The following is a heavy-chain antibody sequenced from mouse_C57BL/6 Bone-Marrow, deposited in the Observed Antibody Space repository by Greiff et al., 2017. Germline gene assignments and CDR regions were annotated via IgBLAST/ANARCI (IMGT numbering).Heavy chain of an antibody. J-gene: IGHJ2*01. CDR3: TRRGYY. Sequence: VKLQESGAELVRPGASVTLSCKASGYTFTDYEMHWVKQTPVHGLEWIGAIDPETGGTAYNQKFTGKAILTADKSSSTAYMELRSLTSEDSAVYYCTRRGYYWGQGTTLTVSS. CDR2: IDPETGGT. V-gene: IGHV1-15*01. CDR1: GYTFTDYE.